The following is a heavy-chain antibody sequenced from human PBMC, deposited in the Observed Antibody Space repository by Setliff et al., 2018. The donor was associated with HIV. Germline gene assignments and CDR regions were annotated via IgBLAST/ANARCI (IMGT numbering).Heavy chain of an antibody. Sequence: PSETLSLTCTVSRDSIRNGAYYWGWIRQPPGKGLEWIGSIYYSGSAYYNPSFKSRVTLSVDTSENQFSLRLKSVTAADTAVYFCAQMSISASVYFDYWGQGTLVTVSS. V-gene: IGHV4-39*07. D-gene: IGHD2-21*01. CDR2: IYYSGSA. J-gene: IGHJ4*02. CDR3: AQMSISASVYFDY. CDR1: RDSIRNGAYY.